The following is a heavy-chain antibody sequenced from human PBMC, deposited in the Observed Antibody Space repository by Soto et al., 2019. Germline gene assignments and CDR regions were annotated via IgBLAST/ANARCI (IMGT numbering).Heavy chain of an antibody. J-gene: IGHJ4*02. Sequence: GGSLRLSWAASGFTFSSYAMSWVRQAPGKGLEWVSAISGSGGSTYYADSVKGRFTISRDNSKNTLYLQMNSLRAEDTAVYYCGKDFMITFGGVIGEYYFDYWGQGTLVTVSS. D-gene: IGHD3-16*02. CDR2: ISGSGGST. V-gene: IGHV3-23*01. CDR1: GFTFSSYA. CDR3: GKDFMITFGGVIGEYYFDY.